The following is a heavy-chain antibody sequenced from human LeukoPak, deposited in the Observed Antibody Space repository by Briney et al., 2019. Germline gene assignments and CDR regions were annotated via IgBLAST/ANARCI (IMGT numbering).Heavy chain of an antibody. CDR1: GYTFTSYG. Sequence: ASVKVSCKASGYTFTSYGISWVRQAPGQGLEWMGWISAYNGNTNYAQKLQGRVTMTTDTSTSTAYMELRSLRSDDTAVYYCARRLGEQDYGDYVTLAYYMDVWGKGTTVTVSS. V-gene: IGHV1-18*01. D-gene: IGHD4-17*01. CDR3: ARRLGEQDYGDYVTLAYYMDV. CDR2: ISAYNGNT. J-gene: IGHJ6*03.